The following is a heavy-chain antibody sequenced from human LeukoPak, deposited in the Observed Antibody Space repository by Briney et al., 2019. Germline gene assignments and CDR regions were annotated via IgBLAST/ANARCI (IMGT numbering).Heavy chain of an antibody. CDR3: ARDPDSSGWYGEGYFDY. V-gene: IGHV3-21*01. Sequence: PGGSLRLSCATSEFTFSTYTMNWVRQAPGKGLEWVSSISSDPNYIYYADSVRGRFTISRDNAKNSLYPQMHSLRAEDTGVYYCARDPDSSGWYGEGYFDYWGQGTLVTVSS. CDR1: EFTFSTYT. D-gene: IGHD6-19*01. J-gene: IGHJ4*02. CDR2: ISSDPNYI.